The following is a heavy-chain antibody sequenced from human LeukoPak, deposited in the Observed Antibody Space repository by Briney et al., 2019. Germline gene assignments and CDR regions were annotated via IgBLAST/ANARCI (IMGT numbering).Heavy chain of an antibody. D-gene: IGHD4-11*01. CDR3: ARRVYSNLNDAFDI. J-gene: IGHJ3*02. CDR2: INHSGST. Sequence: SETLSLTCAVYGGSFSGYYWSWIRQPPGKGLEWIGEINHSGSTNYNPSLKSRVTISVDTSKNQFSLKLSSVTAADTAVYYCARRVYSNLNDAFDIWGQGTMVTVSS. CDR1: GGSFSGYY. V-gene: IGHV4-34*01.